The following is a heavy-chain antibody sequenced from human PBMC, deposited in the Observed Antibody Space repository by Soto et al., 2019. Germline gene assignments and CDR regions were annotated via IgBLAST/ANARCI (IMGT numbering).Heavy chain of an antibody. D-gene: IGHD3-3*01. CDR1: GFTFSSYS. V-gene: IGHV3-21*01. J-gene: IGHJ6*02. CDR3: AIWYYDFWSGYPKTLSYYYGMDV. CDR2: ISSSSSYI. Sequence: GGSLRLSCAASGFTFSSYSMNWVRQAPGKGLEWVSSISSSSSYIYYADSVKGRFTISRDNAKNSLYLQMNSLRAEDTAVYYCAIWYYDFWSGYPKTLSYYYGMDVWGQGTTVTVSS.